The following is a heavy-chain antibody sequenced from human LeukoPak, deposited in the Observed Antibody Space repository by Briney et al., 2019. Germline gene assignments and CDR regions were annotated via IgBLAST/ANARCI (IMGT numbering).Heavy chain of an antibody. J-gene: IGHJ6*02. V-gene: IGHV4-34*01. CDR2: INHSGST. Sequence: SETLSLTCAVYGGSFSGYYWSWIRQPPGKGLEWIGEINHSGSTNYNPSLKSRVTISVDTSKNQFSLKLSSVTAADTAVYYCARGSCSGGSCYQYYYYGMDVWGQGTTVTVSS. CDR1: GGSFSGYY. D-gene: IGHD2-15*01. CDR3: ARGSCSGGSCYQYYYYGMDV.